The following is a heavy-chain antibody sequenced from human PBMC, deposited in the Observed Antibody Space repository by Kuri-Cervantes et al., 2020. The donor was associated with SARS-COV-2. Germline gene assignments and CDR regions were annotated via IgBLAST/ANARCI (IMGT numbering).Heavy chain of an antibody. V-gene: IGHV1-69*05. CDR3: ESRGNIIVVPAAIGENWFDP. CDR1: GDTFSSYA. CDR2: IIPIFGTA. D-gene: IGHD2-2*01. J-gene: IGHJ5*02. Sequence: SVKVSCKASGDTFSSYAISWVRQAPGQGLEWMGGIIPIFGTANYAQKFQGRVTITTDKSTSTAYMELSSLRSEDTAVYYCESRGNIIVVPAAIGENWFDPWGQGTLVTVSS.